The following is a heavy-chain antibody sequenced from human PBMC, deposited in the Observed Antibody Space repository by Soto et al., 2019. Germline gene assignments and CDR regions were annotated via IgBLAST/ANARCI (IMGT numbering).Heavy chain of an antibody. D-gene: IGHD3-22*01. Sequence: QVQLLQAGGEVKKPGSSVKVSCKASGGTFSNYALNWVRQAPGQGLEWMGGIIPVFGTPNYAQNFQGRVTIIAGDSTSISDRELRSVRSEGGAVYYCAGRYSYAGGGYHSMWGQGTLVTVSS. V-gene: IGHV1-69*01. CDR1: GGTFSNYA. CDR2: IIPVFGTP. CDR3: AGRYSYAGGGYHSM. J-gene: IGHJ4*02.